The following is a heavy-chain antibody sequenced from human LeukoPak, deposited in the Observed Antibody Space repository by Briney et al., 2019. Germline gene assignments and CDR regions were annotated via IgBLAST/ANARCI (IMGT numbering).Heavy chain of an antibody. J-gene: IGHJ6*03. D-gene: IGHD6-19*01. CDR2: IYYSGST. CDR3: ARVRGQQWLDFYYYYMDV. Sequence: PSETLSLTCTVSGYSISSGYYWGWIRQPPGKGLEWIGSIYYSGSTYYNPSLKSRVTISVDTSKNQFSLQLNSVTPEDTAVYYCARVRGQQWLDFYYYYMDVWGKGTTVTISS. V-gene: IGHV4-38-2*02. CDR1: GYSISSGYY.